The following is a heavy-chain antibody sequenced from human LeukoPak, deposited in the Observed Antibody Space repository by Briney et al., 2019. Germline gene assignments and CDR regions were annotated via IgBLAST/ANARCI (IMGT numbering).Heavy chain of an antibody. CDR1: GYSISSGYY. J-gene: IGHJ4*02. CDR3: ARRQHDYGDYYFDY. V-gene: IGHV4-38-2*02. CDR2: IYHSGST. D-gene: IGHD4-17*01. Sequence: SETLSLTCTVSGYSISSGYYWGWIRQPPGKGLEWIGSIYHSGSTYYNQSLKSRVTISVDTSKNQFSLKLSSVTAADTAVYYCARRQHDYGDYYFDYWGQGTLVTVSS.